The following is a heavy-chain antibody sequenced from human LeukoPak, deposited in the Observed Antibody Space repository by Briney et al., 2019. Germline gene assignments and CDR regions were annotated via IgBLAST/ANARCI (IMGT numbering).Heavy chain of an antibody. J-gene: IGHJ4*02. D-gene: IGHD6-19*01. CDR1: GFTFSHYW. CDR3: ARDMYSTGWYLFDY. Sequence: GGSLRLSCAASGFTFSHYWMTWVRQAPGKGLEWVANINQDGSTTNYLDSVKGRFTISRDNAKISLYLQMDSLRAEDTALYYCARDMYSTGWYLFDYWGQGTLVTVSS. V-gene: IGHV3-7*01. CDR2: INQDGSTT.